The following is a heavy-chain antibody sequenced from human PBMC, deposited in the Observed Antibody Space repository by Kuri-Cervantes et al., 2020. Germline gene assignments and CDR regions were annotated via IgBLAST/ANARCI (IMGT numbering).Heavy chain of an antibody. CDR3: ARGYYYDSSGYAYYYYGMDV. CDR1: GYTFTTYA. V-gene: IGHV1-18*01. CDR2: ISAYDGDT. D-gene: IGHD3-22*01. J-gene: IGHJ6*02. Sequence: ASVKVSCKASGYTFTTYAFSWVRQAPGQGLEWMAWISAYDGDTKYAQKFQGRVTMTRDTSISTAYMELSRLRSDDTAVYYCARGYYYDSSGYAYYYYGMDVWGQGTTVTVSS.